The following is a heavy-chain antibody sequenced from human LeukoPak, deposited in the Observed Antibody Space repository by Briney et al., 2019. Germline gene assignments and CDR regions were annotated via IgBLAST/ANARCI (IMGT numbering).Heavy chain of an antibody. CDR1: GGSISSGGYY. V-gene: IGHV4-31*03. CDR2: IYYSGST. J-gene: IGHJ4*02. CDR3: AKTLGSPPTNFDY. Sequence: ASQTLSLTCIVSGGSISSGGYYWNEIRQHPGKGLEWIGYIYYSGSTYYNPTLKSRVTISVDTSKNQFSLKLTSVTAADTAVYYCAKTLGSPPTNFDYWGQGTPVIVSS. D-gene: IGHD1-14*01.